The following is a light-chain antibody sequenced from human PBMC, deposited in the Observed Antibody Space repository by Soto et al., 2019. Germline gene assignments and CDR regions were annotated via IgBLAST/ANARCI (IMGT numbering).Light chain of an antibody. CDR1: QSVSSY. J-gene: IGKJ5*01. V-gene: IGKV3-11*01. CDR2: DAS. Sequence: EIVLTQSPGTLSLSPGERATLSCRASQSVSSYLAWYQQKPGQAPRLLIYDASNRATGIPARLSGSGSGTAFTLTICSLEPEDFAVYYCQLRRNWPPFTFGQETGLEIK. CDR3: QLRRNWPPFT.